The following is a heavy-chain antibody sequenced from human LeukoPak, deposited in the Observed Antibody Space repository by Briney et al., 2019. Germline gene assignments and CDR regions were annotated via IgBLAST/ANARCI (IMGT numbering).Heavy chain of an antibody. V-gene: IGHV3-48*01. CDR3: ARATPSGSYWFDY. CDR1: GFTFSTHN. D-gene: IGHD3-10*01. J-gene: IGHJ4*02. Sequence: GGSLRLSCAASGFTFSTHNMNWLRQAPGKGLEWVSYISSGSSTIFYADSVKGRFTISRDNAKTSLYLQMNSLRAEDTAVYYCARATPSGSYWFDYWGQGTLVTVSS. CDR2: ISSGSSTI.